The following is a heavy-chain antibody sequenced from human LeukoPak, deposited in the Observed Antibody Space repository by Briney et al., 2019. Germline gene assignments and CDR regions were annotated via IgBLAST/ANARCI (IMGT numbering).Heavy chain of an antibody. Sequence: PGGSLRLSCAVSGFTFSSYWMHWVRQAPGKGLVWVSRIDRDGSRINYADSVKGRFSISRDDSKNTLFLDMSNLRVEDTALYYCARDLSAAFDFWGQGVLVTVSS. CDR3: ARDLSAAFDF. D-gene: IGHD6-19*01. V-gene: IGHV3-74*01. J-gene: IGHJ4*02. CDR1: GFTFSSYW. CDR2: IDRDGSRI.